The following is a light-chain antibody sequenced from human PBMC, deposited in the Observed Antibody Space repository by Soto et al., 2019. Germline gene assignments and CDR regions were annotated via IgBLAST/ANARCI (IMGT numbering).Light chain of an antibody. CDR3: QKYNSAPLT. V-gene: IGKV1-12*01. CDR1: QGIGSW. J-gene: IGKJ4*01. CDR2: GTS. Sequence: DIQMTQSPSSLSASVGDRVTITCRASQGIGSWLAWYQQKAGKAPNLLIYGTSSLQTGVPSRFSGSGSGTDFTLTISSLQPEDVATYYCQKYNSAPLTFGGGTKVDIK.